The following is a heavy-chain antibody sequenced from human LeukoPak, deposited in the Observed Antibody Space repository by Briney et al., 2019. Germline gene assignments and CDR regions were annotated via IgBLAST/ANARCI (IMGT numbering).Heavy chain of an antibody. V-gene: IGHV1-3*01. CDR1: GYTFTSYA. CDR2: INAGSGNT. Sequence: ASVKVSCKASGYTFTSYAMHWVRQAPGQRLEWMGWINAGSGNTKYSQKFQGRVTITRDTSASTAYMELSSLRSEDTAVYYCATIAAAGNFDYWGQGILVTVSS. CDR3: ATIAAAGNFDY. D-gene: IGHD6-13*01. J-gene: IGHJ4*02.